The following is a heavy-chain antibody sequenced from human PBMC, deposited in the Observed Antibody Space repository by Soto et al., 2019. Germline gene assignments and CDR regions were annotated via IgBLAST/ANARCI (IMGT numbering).Heavy chain of an antibody. D-gene: IGHD3-16*01. V-gene: IGHV3-7*01. Sequence: GGSLRLSCAVSEFNVMSYWMSWVRQAPGKGLEWVASIKEDGSEIYYLQSVRGRFTISRDSAGNALHLAMNYLSAEDTGVYFCARDIGFDYVNWGQGTLVTVSS. CDR1: EFNVMSYW. CDR2: IKEDGSEI. CDR3: ARDIGFDYVN. J-gene: IGHJ4*02.